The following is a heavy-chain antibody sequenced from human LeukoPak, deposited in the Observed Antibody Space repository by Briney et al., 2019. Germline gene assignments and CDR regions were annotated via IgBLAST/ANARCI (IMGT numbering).Heavy chain of an antibody. Sequence: GGSLRLSCAASGFTFSSYWMSWVRQAPGKGLEGVANIKQDGSEKYYVDSVKGRFTISRDNAKNSLYLQMNSLRAEDTAVYYCARAVGATFGWYFDYWGQGTLVTVSS. CDR3: ARAVGATFGWYFDY. V-gene: IGHV3-7*04. CDR1: GFTFSSYW. CDR2: IKQDGSEK. J-gene: IGHJ4*02. D-gene: IGHD1-26*01.